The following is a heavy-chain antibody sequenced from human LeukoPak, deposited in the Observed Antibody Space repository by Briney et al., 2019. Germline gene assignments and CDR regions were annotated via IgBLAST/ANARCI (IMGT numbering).Heavy chain of an antibody. V-gene: IGHV3-30*18. Sequence: GGSLRLSCAASGFTFSSYGMHWVRQAPGKGLEWVAVISYDGSNKYYADSVKGRFTISRDNSKNTLYLQMNSLRAEDTAVYYCAKDQSSGDPSPFDYWGQGTLVTVSS. J-gene: IGHJ4*02. CDR1: GFTFSSYG. CDR2: ISYDGSNK. D-gene: IGHD7-27*01. CDR3: AKDQSSGDPSPFDY.